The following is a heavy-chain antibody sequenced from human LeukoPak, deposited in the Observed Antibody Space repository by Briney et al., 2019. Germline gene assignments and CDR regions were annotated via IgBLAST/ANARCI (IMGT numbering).Heavy chain of an antibody. D-gene: IGHD6-6*01. CDR2: INPSGGST. J-gene: IGHJ5*02. V-gene: IGHV1-46*01. CDR1: GYTFTSYY. Sequence: ASVKVSCKASGYTFTSYYMHWVRQAPGQGLEWMGIINPSGGSTSYAQKFQGRVTMTRDTSTSTVYMELSSLRSEDTAVYYCARGPPYSSSSFARGLSPWGQGTLVTVSS. CDR3: ARGPPYSSSSFARGLSP.